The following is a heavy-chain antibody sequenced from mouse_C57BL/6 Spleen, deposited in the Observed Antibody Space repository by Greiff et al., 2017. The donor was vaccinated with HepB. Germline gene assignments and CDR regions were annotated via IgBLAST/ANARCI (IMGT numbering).Heavy chain of an antibody. CDR2: IHPNSGST. CDR1: GYTFTSYW. J-gene: IGHJ3*01. V-gene: IGHV1-64*01. D-gene: IGHD1-1*02. Sequence: QVQLQQPGAELVKPGASVKLSCKASGYTFTSYWMHWVKQRPGQGLEWIGMIHPNSGSTNYNEKFKSKATLTVDKSSSTAYMQLSSLTSGDSEVYYCAREGTMRPEAFAYWGQGTLVTVSA. CDR3: AREGTMRPEAFAY.